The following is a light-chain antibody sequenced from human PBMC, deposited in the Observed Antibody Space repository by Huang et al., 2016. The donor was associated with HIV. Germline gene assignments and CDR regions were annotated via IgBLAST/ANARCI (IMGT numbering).Light chain of an antibody. J-gene: IGKJ4*01. CDR3: QQYGSVPRT. V-gene: IGKV3-20*01. CDR2: GAS. Sequence: EIVLTQSPGTLSLSPGERATLSCRASQSVSSNDLAWYQQKPGQAPRFLIFGASSRATGIPDRFSGSGSGTDFTLTISRLEPEDFAVYYCQQYGSVPRTFGGGTKVEIK. CDR1: QSVSSND.